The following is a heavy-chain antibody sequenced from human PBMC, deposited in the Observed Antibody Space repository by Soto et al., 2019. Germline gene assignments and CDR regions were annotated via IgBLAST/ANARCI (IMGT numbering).Heavy chain of an antibody. CDR1: GFTFSSYA. CDR3: ARQMGHYDYVWGSYAIDI. J-gene: IGHJ3*02. V-gene: IGHV3-64*01. D-gene: IGHD3-16*01. CDR2: ISSNGGST. Sequence: GGSLRLSCAASGFTFSSYAMHWVRQAPGKGLEYVSAISSNGGSTYYANSVKGRFTISRDNSKNTLYLQMGSLRAEDMAVYYCARQMGHYDYVWGSYAIDIWGQGTMVTVSS.